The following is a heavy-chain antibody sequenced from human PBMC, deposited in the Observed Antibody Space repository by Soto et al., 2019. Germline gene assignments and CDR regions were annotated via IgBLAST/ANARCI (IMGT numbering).Heavy chain of an antibody. CDR2: INTDGSGT. Sequence: LRLSCAASGFTFSSDWMHWVRQAPGKGLVWVSRINTDGSGTSYADSVKGRFTISRDNAKNTLYLQMNSLRAEDTAVYYRTRDRPGPQHSFDFSGQRNIVTVSA. CDR3: TRDRPGPQHSFDF. CDR1: GFTFSSDW. J-gene: IGHJ4*02. V-gene: IGHV3-74*01. D-gene: IGHD6-6*01.